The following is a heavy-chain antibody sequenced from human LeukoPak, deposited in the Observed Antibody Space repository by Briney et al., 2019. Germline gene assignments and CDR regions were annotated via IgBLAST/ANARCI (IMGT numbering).Heavy chain of an antibody. D-gene: IGHD6-6*01. CDR3: ARGGSASIAGEGDDY. J-gene: IGHJ4*02. V-gene: IGHV1-18*01. CDR2: ISAYNGNT. Sequence: SVKVSCTASGYTFTSYGISWVRQAPGQGLEWMGWISAYNGNTNYAQKLQGRVTMTTDTSTSTAYMELRSLRSDDTAVYYCARGGSASIAGEGDDYWGQGTLVTVSS. CDR1: GYTFTSYG.